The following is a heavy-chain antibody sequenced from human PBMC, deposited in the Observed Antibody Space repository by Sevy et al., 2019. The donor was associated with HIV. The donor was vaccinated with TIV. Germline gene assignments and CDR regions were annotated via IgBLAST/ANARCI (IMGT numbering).Heavy chain of an antibody. V-gene: IGHV3-43D*03. J-gene: IGHJ6*03. CDR2: ISWDGGST. CDR3: AKDGLVATIQTPVYYYYYMDV. D-gene: IGHD5-12*01. Sequence: GGSLRLSCAASGFTFDDYAMHWVRQAPGKGLEWVSLISWDGGSTYYADSMKGRFTISRDNSKNSLYLQMNSLRAEDTALYYCAKDGLVATIQTPVYYYYYMDVWGKGTTVTVSS. CDR1: GFTFDDYA.